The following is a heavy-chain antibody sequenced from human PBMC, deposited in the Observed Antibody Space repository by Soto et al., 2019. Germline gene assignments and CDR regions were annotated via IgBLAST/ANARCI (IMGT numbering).Heavy chain of an antibody. CDR2: ISGSGDTT. J-gene: IGHJ4*02. D-gene: IGHD4-4*01. CDR1: GFTFSTYA. CDR3: AKIPAIYSNYVYYFDF. Sequence: PGGSLRLSCAASGFTFSTYAMSWVRQAPGKGPEWVSAISGSGDTTDYADSVKGRFTISRDNSKSTVYLQMNSLRAEDTAIYYCAKIPAIYSNYVYYFDFWGQGTLVTVSS. V-gene: IGHV3-23*01.